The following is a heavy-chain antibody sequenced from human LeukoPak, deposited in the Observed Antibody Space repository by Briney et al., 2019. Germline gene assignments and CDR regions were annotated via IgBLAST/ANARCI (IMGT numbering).Heavy chain of an antibody. CDR3: PRASGIRYLSDY. J-gene: IGHJ4*02. CDR2: MNPNSGNT. D-gene: IGHD2-2*02. Sequence: ASVKVSCKASGYTFTSYDINWVRQATGHRLEWMGWMNPNSGNTGCAQKFQGRVTMTKNTSLSTAQMELSSLRDEDTAVYSCPRASGIRYLSDYWGQGTLVTVSS. CDR1: GYTFTSYD. V-gene: IGHV1-8*01.